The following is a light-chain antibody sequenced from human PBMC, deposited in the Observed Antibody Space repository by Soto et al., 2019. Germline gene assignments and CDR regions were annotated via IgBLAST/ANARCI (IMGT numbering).Light chain of an antibody. CDR1: RSDVGGYNY. V-gene: IGLV2-8*01. CDR2: EVA. Sequence: QSVLTQPPSASGSPGQSVTISCTGTRSDVGGYNYVSWYQQHPGKAPKLIIYEVAKRPSGVPDRFSGSKSGNTASLTVSGLQAEDEGDYYCTSFAGNNNFVFGGGTK. CDR3: TSFAGNNNFV. J-gene: IGLJ2*01.